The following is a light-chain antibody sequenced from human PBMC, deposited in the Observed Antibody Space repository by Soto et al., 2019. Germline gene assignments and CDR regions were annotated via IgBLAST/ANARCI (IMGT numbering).Light chain of an antibody. V-gene: IGLV2-14*01. CDR2: EVS. CDR3: SSYTSSSVVV. CDR1: NSDVGAYNF. Sequence: QSVLTQPASVSGSRGQSITISCTGTNSDVGAYNFVSWYRQHPGKAPKLLIYEVSYRPSGVSSRFSGSKSGNTASLTISGLQAEDEADYYCSSYTSSSVVVFGGGTQLTVL. J-gene: IGLJ2*01.